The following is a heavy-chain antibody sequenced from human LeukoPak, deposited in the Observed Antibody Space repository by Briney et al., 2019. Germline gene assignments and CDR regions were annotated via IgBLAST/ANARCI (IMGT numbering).Heavy chain of an antibody. CDR2: IYYSGST. CDR1: GNSISSGDYY. J-gene: IGHJ5*02. CDR3: AVVVVTAIQGWFDP. V-gene: IGHV4-39*07. D-gene: IGHD2-21*02. Sequence: PSQTLSLTYTVSGNSISSGDYYWGWIRQPPGKGLEWIGSIYYSGSTYYNPSLKSRVTISVDTSKNQFSLKLSSVTAADTAVYYCAVVVVTAIQGWFDPWGQGTLVTVSS.